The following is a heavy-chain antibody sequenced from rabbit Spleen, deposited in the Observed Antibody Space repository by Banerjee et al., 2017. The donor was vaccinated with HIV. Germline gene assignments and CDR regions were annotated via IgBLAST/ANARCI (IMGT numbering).Heavy chain of an antibody. CDR1: GFTISSSYW. D-gene: IGHD8-1*01. Sequence: QEQLEESGGDLVKPGASLTLTCTASGFTISSSYWMCWVRQAPGKGLEWIACINAGIIVNIYYATWAKGRFTISKTSSTTVTLQMTSLTAADTATYFCARDAGRGDYIDGVFNLWGPGTLVTVS. J-gene: IGHJ4*01. CDR3: ARDAGRGDYIDGVFNL. CDR2: INAGIIVNI. V-gene: IGHV1S45*01.